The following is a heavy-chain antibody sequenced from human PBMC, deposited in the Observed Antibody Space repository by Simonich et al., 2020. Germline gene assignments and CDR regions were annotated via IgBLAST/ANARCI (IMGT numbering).Heavy chain of an antibody. CDR1: GYTFTGYS. V-gene: IGHV1-2*06. Sequence: QVQLVQSGAEVKKPGASVKVSCKASGYTFTGYSMHWVRQAPGQGLGGMGRINPTSGGTNYAQKFQGRVTMTMDTSISTAYMERSRLRSDDTAVYYCARDTFLGYCSSTSCYDAFDIWGQGTMVTVSS. D-gene: IGHD2-2*01. CDR3: ARDTFLGYCSSTSCYDAFDI. CDR2: INPTSGGT. J-gene: IGHJ3*02.